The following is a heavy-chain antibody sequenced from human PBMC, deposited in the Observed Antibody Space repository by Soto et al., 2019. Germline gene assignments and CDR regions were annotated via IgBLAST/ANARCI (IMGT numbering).Heavy chain of an antibody. V-gene: IGHV3-33*01. D-gene: IGHD2-15*01. CDR2: IWYDGSNK. CDR3: ARDYRYCSGDSCYWGYFDY. Sequence: QVQLVESGGGVVQPGRSLRLSCAASGFTFSSYGMHWVRQAPGKGLEWVAVIWYDGSNKYYADSVKGRFTISRDNSKNTLYLQMNSLRAEDTAVYYCARDYRYCSGDSCYWGYFDYWGQGTLVIVSS. J-gene: IGHJ4*02. CDR1: GFTFSSYG.